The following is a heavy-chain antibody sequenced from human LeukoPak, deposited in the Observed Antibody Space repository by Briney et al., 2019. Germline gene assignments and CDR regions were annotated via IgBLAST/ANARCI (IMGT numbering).Heavy chain of an antibody. D-gene: IGHD6-13*01. J-gene: IGHJ4*02. CDR1: GYTFTGYY. Sequence: SVKVSCKASGYTFTGYYMHWVRQAPGQGLEWMGWINPNSGGTNYAQKFQGRVTMTRDTSISTAYMELSRLRSDDTAVYYCARDVYSSSWYQVWYFDYWGQGTLVTVSS. CDR3: ARDVYSSSWYQVWYFDY. CDR2: INPNSGGT. V-gene: IGHV1-2*02.